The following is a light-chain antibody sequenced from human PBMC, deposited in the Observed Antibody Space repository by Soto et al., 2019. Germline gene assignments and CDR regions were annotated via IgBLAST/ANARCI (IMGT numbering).Light chain of an antibody. V-gene: IGLV1-40*01. Sequence: QSVLTQPPSVSGAPGQRVTISCTGSSSNIGAGYRVHWYQQLPGAAPKLLIFGGSNRPSGVPDRFSDSKSGTSASLAITGLQADDEADYYCQSSDSRLSGSDVFGTGTKVTVL. CDR3: QSSDSRLSGSDV. CDR2: GGS. CDR1: SSNIGAGYR. J-gene: IGLJ1*01.